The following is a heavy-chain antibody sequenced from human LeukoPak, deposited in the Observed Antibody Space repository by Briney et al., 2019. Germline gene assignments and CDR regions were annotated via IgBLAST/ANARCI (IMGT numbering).Heavy chain of an antibody. J-gene: IGHJ4*02. V-gene: IGHV3-21*04. D-gene: IGHD3-22*01. CDR1: GFTFSSYS. CDR2: ISSSSSYI. Sequence: GGSLRLSCAASGFTFSSYSMNWVRQAPGKGLEWVSSISSSSSYIYYADSVKGRFTISRDNFRNILYLQMDNLRVEDTAVYHCAKEDSSGTRFEYWGRGSLVAVSS. CDR3: AKEDSSGTRFEY.